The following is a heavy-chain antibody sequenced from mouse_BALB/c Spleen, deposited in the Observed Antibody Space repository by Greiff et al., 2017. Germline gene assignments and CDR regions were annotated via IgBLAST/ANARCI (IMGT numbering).Heavy chain of an antibody. CDR2: INPSTGYT. Sequence: QVQLQQSGAELAKPGASVKMSCKASGYTFTSYWMHWVKQRPGQGLEWIGYINPSTGYTEYNQKFKDKATLTADKSSSTAYMQQSSLTSEDSAVYYCEREKGMRRDGVLYCDYWGKRTTLTVSS. D-gene: IGHD3-3*01. V-gene: IGHV1-7*01. J-gene: IGHJ2*01. CDR1: GYTFTSYW. CDR3: EREKGMRRDGVLYCDY.